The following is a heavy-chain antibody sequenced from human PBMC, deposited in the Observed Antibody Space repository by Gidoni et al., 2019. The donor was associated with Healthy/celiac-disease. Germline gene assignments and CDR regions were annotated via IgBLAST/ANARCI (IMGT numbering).Heavy chain of an antibody. CDR3: ASWLSGRYLEYYYGMDV. CDR1: GYYFTGYY. D-gene: IGHD1-26*01. J-gene: IGHJ6*02. Sequence: QVQLVQSGAELKKPGASVTVSCQASGYYFTGYYMHWVRQAPGQGLEWMGWINPNSGGTNYEQKFQGRVTMTRDTSISTAYMELSRLRSDDTAVYYCASWLSGRYLEYYYGMDVWGQGTTVTVSS. V-gene: IGHV1-2*02. CDR2: INPNSGGT.